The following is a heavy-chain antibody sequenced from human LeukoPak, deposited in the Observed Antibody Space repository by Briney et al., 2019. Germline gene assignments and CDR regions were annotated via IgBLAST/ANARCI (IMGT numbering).Heavy chain of an antibody. CDR1: TFTFSSKS. CDR3: ARDAHDSSGYFYGMDV. D-gene: IGHD3-22*01. V-gene: IGHV3-21*01. CDR2: TSSGSRYI. J-gene: IGHJ6*02. Sequence: LRFTCAASTFTFSSKSMNRQPQAPGKGLKGVSNTSSGSRYIYYEDQGKGRFTISRDNGKISLYRQMNSLRAEDTAVYYCARDAHDSSGYFYGMDVWGQGTTVTVSS.